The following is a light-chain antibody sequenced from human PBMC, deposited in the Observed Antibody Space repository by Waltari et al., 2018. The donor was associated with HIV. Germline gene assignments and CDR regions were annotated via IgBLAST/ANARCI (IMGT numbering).Light chain of an antibody. J-gene: IGLJ3*02. CDR3: EAWDDSLSGPV. CDR2: SND. V-gene: IGLV1-47*01. CDR1: SHNIGRNN. Sequence: QSVLTQPPSASGTPGQRVTISCSGGSHNIGRNNVYWYQHFPGTAPKLLIFSNDQRPSGVPDRFSGSKSGTSASLAIIGLRFEDEADYFCEAWDDSLSGPVFGGGTKLTVL.